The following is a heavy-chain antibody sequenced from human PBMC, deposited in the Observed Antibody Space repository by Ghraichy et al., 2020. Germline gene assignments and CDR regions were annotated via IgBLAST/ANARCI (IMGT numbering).Heavy chain of an antibody. V-gene: IGHV4-59*01. D-gene: IGHD6-13*01. Sequence: SETLSLTCTVSGGSISSYYWSWIRQPPGKGLEWIGYIYYSGSTNYNPSLKSRVTISVDTSKNQFYLKLSSVTAADTAVYYCARFRAAAAAGTLWFDPWGQGTLVTVSS. J-gene: IGHJ5*02. CDR1: GGSISSYY. CDR3: ARFRAAAAAGTLWFDP. CDR2: IYYSGST.